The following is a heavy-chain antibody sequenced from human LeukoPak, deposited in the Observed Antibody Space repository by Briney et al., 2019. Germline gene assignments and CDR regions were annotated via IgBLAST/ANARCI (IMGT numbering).Heavy chain of an antibody. V-gene: IGHV3-48*03. CDR2: TSSSGRTT. Sequence: PGGSLRLSCAASGFTFSSYAMTWVRQAPGKGLEWISYTSSSGRTTYYADSVKGRFTISRDNAKHSLYLQMNSLRAEDTAIYYCARGQSGMSWYFDLWGRGTLVTVSS. CDR3: ARGQSGMSWYFDL. J-gene: IGHJ2*01. CDR1: GFTFSSYA. D-gene: IGHD3-3*01.